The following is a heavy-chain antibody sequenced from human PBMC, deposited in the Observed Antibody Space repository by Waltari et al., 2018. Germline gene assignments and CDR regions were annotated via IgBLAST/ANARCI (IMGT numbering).Heavy chain of an antibody. CDR2: IIPILGIA. Sequence: QVQLVQSGAEVKKPGSSVKVSCKASGGTFSSYAISWVRQAPGQGLEWMGGIIPILGIANYAQKFQGRVTITRNTSISTAYMELSSLRSEDTAVYYCARSRPWGRLFDPWGKGTTVTVSS. J-gene: IGHJ6*04. CDR1: GGTFSSYA. CDR3: ARSRPWGRLFDP. V-gene: IGHV1-69*04. D-gene: IGHD3-10*02.